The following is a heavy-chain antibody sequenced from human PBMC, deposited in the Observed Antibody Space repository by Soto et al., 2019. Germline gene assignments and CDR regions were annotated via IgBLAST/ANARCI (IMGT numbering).Heavy chain of an antibody. D-gene: IGHD3-10*01. CDR1: GFSLTTRGVG. V-gene: IGHV2-5*02. J-gene: IGHJ5*02. Sequence: QITLKESGPTLVKPTQTLTLTCTFSGFSLTTRGVGVGWIRQPPGKALECLALIYWEDDKRYSPSLQSRLSITKDTSKNQVVLTMTNMDPVDTATYYCAHIPSYYQYDWFDPRGQGTLVTVSS. CDR2: IYWEDDK. CDR3: AHIPSYYQYDWFDP.